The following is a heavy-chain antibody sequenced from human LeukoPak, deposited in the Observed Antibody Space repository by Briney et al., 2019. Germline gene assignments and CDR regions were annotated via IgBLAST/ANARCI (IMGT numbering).Heavy chain of an antibody. V-gene: IGHV1-69*06. J-gene: IGHJ3*02. D-gene: IGHD3-22*01. Sequence: ASVKVSCKASGYTFTSYDINWVRQATGQGLEWMGGIIPIFGTANYAQKFQGRVTITADKSTSTAYMELSSLRSEDTAVYYCARSRRRTLNVYDSSGYDAFDIWGQGTMVTVSS. CDR3: ARSRRRTLNVYDSSGYDAFDI. CDR2: IIPIFGTA. CDR1: GYTFTSYD.